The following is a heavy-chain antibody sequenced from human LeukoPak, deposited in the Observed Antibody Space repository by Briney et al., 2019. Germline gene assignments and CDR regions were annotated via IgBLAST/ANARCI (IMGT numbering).Heavy chain of an antibody. CDR2: IYSGGTT. D-gene: IGHD4-17*01. J-gene: IGHJ4*02. CDR3: ASKLTTGY. Sequence: GGSLRLSCVVSGFTVSSNYMSWVRQAPGEGLEWVSVIYSGGTTNYADSVKGRFTVYRDYSKNTLYLQMNSLRAEDTAVYYCASKLTTGYWGQGTLVTVSS. CDR1: GFTVSSNY. V-gene: IGHV3-66*01.